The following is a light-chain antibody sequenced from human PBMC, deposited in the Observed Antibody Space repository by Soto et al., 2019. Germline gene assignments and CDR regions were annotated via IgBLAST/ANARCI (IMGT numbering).Light chain of an antibody. CDR2: SNN. Sequence: QSVLPQPPSASGAPGQRVTISCSGSSSNIGSNTVNWFQQLPGTAPKLLIYSNNQRPSGVPDRFSGSKSGTSASLAISGLQSEDEADYYCAAWDASLNGPVFGTGTKV. CDR3: AAWDASLNGPV. CDR1: SSNIGSNT. V-gene: IGLV1-44*01. J-gene: IGLJ1*01.